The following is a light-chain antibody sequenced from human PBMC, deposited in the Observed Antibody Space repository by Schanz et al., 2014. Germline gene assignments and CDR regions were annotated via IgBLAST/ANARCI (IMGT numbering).Light chain of an antibody. CDR2: DTS. J-gene: IGKJ1*01. CDR3: QQRSNWPPA. CDR1: QSVSSY. V-gene: IGKV3-11*01. Sequence: EIVLTQSPGTLSLSPGERATLSCRASQSVSSYLAWYQHIPGQAPRLLIYDTSNRATGIPARFSGSGSGTDFTLTISSLEPEDFAVYYCQQRSNWPPAFGQGTKVEIK.